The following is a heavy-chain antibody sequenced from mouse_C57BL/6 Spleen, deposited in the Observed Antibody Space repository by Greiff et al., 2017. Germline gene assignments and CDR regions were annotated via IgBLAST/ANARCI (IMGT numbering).Heavy chain of an antibody. CDR3: ARTRETMVTTEYYFDY. CDR2: IDPADGNT. D-gene: IGHD2-2*01. V-gene: IGHV14-3*01. J-gene: IGHJ2*01. CDR1: GFNIKNTY. Sequence: VQLQQSVAELVRPGASVKLSCTASGFNIKNTYMHWVKQRPEQGLEWIGRIDPADGNTKYAPKFKGKATITADTSSNTAYLQSSSLTSVDTPIYYCARTRETMVTTEYYFDYWGQGTTLTVSS.